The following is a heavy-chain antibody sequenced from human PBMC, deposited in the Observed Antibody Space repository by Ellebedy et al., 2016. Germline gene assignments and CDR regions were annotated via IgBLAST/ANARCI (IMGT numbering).Heavy chain of an antibody. V-gene: IGHV4-59*01. CDR3: ARLRLWFGGVDI. CDR2: IYYSGST. Sequence: SETLSLTCTASGGSISSYYWSWIRQPPGKGLEWIGYIYYSGSTNYNPSLKSRVTISVDTSKNQFSLKLSSVTAADTAVYYCARLRLWFGGVDIWGQGTMVTVSS. J-gene: IGHJ3*02. CDR1: GGSISSYY. D-gene: IGHD3-10*01.